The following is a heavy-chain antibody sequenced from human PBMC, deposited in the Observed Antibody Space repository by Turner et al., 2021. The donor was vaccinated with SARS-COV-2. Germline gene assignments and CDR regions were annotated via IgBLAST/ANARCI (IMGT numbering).Heavy chain of an antibody. CDR3: AREAAAGNFHGWFDP. Sequence: EVHLLESGGGLVQPGGSLQLSFAASGLTVSSNYMSWVRQAPGKGLEWVAVIYSGGSTYYADSVKGRFTISRDNSKNTLYLQMNSLRAEDTAVYYCAREAAAGNFHGWFDPWGQGTLVTVSS. D-gene: IGHD6-13*01. CDR1: GLTVSSNY. J-gene: IGHJ5*02. CDR2: IYSGGST. V-gene: IGHV3-66*01.